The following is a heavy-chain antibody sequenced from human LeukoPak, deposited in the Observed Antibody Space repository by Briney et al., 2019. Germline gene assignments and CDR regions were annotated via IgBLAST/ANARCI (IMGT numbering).Heavy chain of an antibody. D-gene: IGHD1-26*01. J-gene: IGHJ2*01. CDR3: AREDVGSYYWYFDL. Sequence: ASVKVSCKASGYTFTSYDINWVRQATGQGLEWMGWMNPNSGNTGYAQKFQGRVTMTRNTSISTAYMELSSLRSEDTAVYYCAREDVGSYYWYFDLWGRGTLVTVSS. CDR1: GYTFTSYD. V-gene: IGHV1-8*02. CDR2: MNPNSGNT.